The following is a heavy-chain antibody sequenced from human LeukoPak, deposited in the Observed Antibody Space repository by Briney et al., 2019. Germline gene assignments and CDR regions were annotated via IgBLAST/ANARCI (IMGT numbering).Heavy chain of an antibody. V-gene: IGHV3-30*04. J-gene: IGHJ4*02. CDR3: ARIGSGSPLGY. Sequence: PGGSLRLSCAASGFTFSSYAMHCVRQAPGTGLEGGAVISYYGSNKYYADSVKGRFTISRDNSKNTLYLQMNSLRAEDTAVYYCARIGSGSPLGYWGQGTLVTVSS. D-gene: IGHD3-10*01. CDR1: GFTFSSYA. CDR2: ISYYGSNK.